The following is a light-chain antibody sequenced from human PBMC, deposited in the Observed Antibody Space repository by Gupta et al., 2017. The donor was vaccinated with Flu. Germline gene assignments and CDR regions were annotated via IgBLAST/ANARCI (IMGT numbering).Light chain of an antibody. Sequence: DIVMTQSPDSLAVSLGERATINCKSSQSVLYSSNNKNYLAWYRQKPGQPPKLLIYWASTRESGVPDRFGGSGSGTDFTLTISSLQAEDVAVYYCQQDDSTPYIFGQGTKMEIK. CDR1: QSVLYSSNNKNY. CDR3: QQDDSTPYI. CDR2: WAS. V-gene: IGKV4-1*01. J-gene: IGKJ2*01.